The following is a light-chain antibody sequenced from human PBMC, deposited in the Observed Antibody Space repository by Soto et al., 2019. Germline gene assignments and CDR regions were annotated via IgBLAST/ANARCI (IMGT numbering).Light chain of an antibody. CDR1: SSDVGGHDY. J-gene: IGLJ1*01. CDR3: SSYSSTTLV. V-gene: IGLV2-14*01. CDR2: EVR. Sequence: QSVLTQPASVSGSPGQSITISCTGTSSDVGGHDYVSWYQQHPGKAPKLIIYEVRNRPSGVSNRFSGSKSGNTASLTISGLQADDEADYYCSSYSSTTLVFGTGTKV.